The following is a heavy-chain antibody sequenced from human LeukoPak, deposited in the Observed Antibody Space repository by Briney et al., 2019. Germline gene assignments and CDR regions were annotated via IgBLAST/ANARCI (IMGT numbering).Heavy chain of an antibody. D-gene: IGHD3/OR15-3a*01. V-gene: IGHV5-51*01. CDR3: ARLGTGSSHADWFDP. Sequence: GESLKISCKGSGYSFTSYWIGWVRQMPGKGLEWMRIIYPGDSDTRYSPSFQGQVTISADKSISTAYLQWSSLKASDTAMYYRARLGTGSSHADWFDPWGQGTLVTVSS. CDR1: GYSFTSYW. CDR2: IYPGDSDT. J-gene: IGHJ5*02.